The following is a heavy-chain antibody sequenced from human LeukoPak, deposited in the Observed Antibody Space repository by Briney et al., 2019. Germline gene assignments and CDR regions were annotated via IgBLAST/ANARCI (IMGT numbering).Heavy chain of an antibody. Sequence: SETLSLTCAVYGGSFSGYYWSWIRQPPGKGLEWIGEINHSGSTNYNPSLKSRVTISVDTSKNQFSLKLSSVTAADTAVYYCARAQRGTIFGVVILGIHYFDYWGQGTLVTVSS. V-gene: IGHV4-34*01. J-gene: IGHJ4*02. CDR3: ARAQRGTIFGVVILGIHYFDY. CDR1: GGSFSGYY. D-gene: IGHD3-3*01. CDR2: INHSGST.